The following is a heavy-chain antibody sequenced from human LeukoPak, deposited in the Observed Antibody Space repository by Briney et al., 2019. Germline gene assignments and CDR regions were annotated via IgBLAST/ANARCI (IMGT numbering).Heavy chain of an antibody. V-gene: IGHV1-69*13. CDR3: ARGQYYYDSSGLAGNNWFDP. CDR2: IIPIFGTA. Sequence: SVKVSCKASGYTFTSYYMHWVRQAPGQGLEWMGGIIPIFGTANYAQKFQGRVTITADESTSTAYMELSSLRSEDTAVYYCARGQYYYDSSGLAGNNWFDPWGQGTLVTVSS. CDR1: GYTFTSYY. D-gene: IGHD3-22*01. J-gene: IGHJ5*02.